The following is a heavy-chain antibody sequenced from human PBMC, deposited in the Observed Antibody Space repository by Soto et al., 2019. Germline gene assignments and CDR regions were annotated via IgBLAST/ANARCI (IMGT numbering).Heavy chain of an antibody. CDR1: GFTFSSYA. CDR2: ISGSGGST. V-gene: IGHV3-23*01. Sequence: PGGSLRLSCAASGFTFSSYAMSWVRQAPGKGLEWVSAISGSGGSTYYADSVKGRFTISRDNSKNTLYLQMNSLRAEDTAVYYCAKGGRITIFGVVIIIRPHMDVWGQGTTVTVSS. D-gene: IGHD3-3*01. J-gene: IGHJ6*02. CDR3: AKGGRITIFGVVIIIRPHMDV.